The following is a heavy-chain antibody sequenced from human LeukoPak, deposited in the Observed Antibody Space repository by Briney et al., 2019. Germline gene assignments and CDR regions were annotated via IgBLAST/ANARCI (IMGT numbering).Heavy chain of an antibody. Sequence: SETLSLTCTVTGGSFTSYYWSWIRQPPGKGLEWIGHFYYSGSTSYNPSLKSGVTISVDTSRNQFSLKLTSVTAADTAVYYCARGQGGNYSLNYFDYWGQGALVTVSS. CDR3: ARGQGGNYSLNYFDY. J-gene: IGHJ4*02. V-gene: IGHV4-59*01. CDR2: FYYSGST. CDR1: GGSFTSYY. D-gene: IGHD1-26*01.